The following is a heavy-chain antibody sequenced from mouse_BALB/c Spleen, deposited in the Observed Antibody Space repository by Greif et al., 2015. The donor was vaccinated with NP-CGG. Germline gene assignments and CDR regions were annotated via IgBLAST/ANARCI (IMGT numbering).Heavy chain of an antibody. J-gene: IGHJ4*01. D-gene: IGHD2-3*01. Sequence: VQLVESGAELVKPGASVKLSCKTSGYTFTSYWIQWVKQRPGQGLGWIGEIFPGTGTTYYNEKFKGKATLTIDTSSSTAYMQLSSLTSEDSAVYFCARSDGYYGENYAMDYWGQGTSVTVSS. V-gene: IGHV1S132*01. CDR2: IFPGTGTT. CDR3: ARSDGYYGENYAMDY. CDR1: GYTFTSYW.